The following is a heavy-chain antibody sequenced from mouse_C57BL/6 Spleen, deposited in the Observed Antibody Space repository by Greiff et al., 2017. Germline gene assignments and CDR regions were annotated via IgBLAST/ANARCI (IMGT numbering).Heavy chain of an antibody. CDR1: GYAFSSSW. J-gene: IGHJ4*01. Sequence: QVQLQQSGPELVKPGASVKISCKASGYAFSSSWMNWVKQRPGKGLEWIGRIYPGGGDTNYNGKFKGKATLTADKSSSTAYMHLSSLTSEDSAVYFCARVVYDYDGAMDYWGQGTSVTVSS. CDR3: ARVVYDYDGAMDY. V-gene: IGHV1-82*01. CDR2: IYPGGGDT. D-gene: IGHD2-4*01.